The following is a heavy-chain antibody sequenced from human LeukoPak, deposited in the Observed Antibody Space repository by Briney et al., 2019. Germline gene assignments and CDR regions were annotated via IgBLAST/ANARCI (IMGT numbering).Heavy chain of an antibody. Sequence: GTSLRLSCAASGFPFSSYGMHWVRQAPGKGLEWVAIILYDGISKYYANSVKDRFTISRDISKNSLFLQMNSLRAEDTAVYYCARGSSTWHLFDFWGQGTLVTVSS. D-gene: IGHD6-13*01. CDR3: ARGSSTWHLFDF. V-gene: IGHV3-30*19. J-gene: IGHJ4*02. CDR1: GFPFSSYG. CDR2: ILYDGISK.